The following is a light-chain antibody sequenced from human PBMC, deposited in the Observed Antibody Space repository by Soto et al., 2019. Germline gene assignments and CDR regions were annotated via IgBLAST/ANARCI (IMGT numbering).Light chain of an antibody. CDR3: QQYNNWPPLT. Sequence: EIVMTQSPATLSVSPGGRATVSCRASQFVGSNLAWYQQKPGQAPRLLIYGASTRATGIPARFSGSGSGTEFTLTISSLQSEDFALYYCQQYNNWPPLTFGGGTKVEIK. J-gene: IGKJ4*01. V-gene: IGKV3-15*01. CDR2: GAS. CDR1: QFVGSN.